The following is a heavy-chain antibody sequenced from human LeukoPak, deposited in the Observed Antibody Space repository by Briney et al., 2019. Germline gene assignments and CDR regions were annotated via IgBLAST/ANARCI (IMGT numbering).Heavy chain of an antibody. CDR2: IWYDGSKQ. Sequence: GGSLRLSCATSGLSFSSHGMNWVRQAPGQGLEWVALIWYDGSKQYYTDSVKGRFTISRDNSKNTLYLQMNSLRVDDTAVYYCARLLGSYLDSWGQGTLVTVSS. CDR1: GLSFSSHG. J-gene: IGHJ4*02. D-gene: IGHD3-10*01. CDR3: ARLLGSYLDS. V-gene: IGHV3-33*01.